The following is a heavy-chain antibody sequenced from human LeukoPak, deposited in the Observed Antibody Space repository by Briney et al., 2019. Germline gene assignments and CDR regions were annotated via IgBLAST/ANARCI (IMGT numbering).Heavy chain of an antibody. CDR2: INPNSGGT. CDR1: GYTFTGYY. CDR3: ARDQDSSSGGDY. Sequence: ASVKVSCKASGYTFTGYYMHWVRQAPGQGLEGMGWINPNSGGTNYAQKFQGRVTMTRDTSISTAYMELSRLRSDDTAVYYCARDQDSSSGGDYWGQGTLVTVSS. D-gene: IGHD6-13*01. J-gene: IGHJ4*02. V-gene: IGHV1-2*02.